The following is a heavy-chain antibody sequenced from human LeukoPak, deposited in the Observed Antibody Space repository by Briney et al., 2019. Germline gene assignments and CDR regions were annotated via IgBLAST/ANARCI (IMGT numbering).Heavy chain of an antibody. V-gene: IGHV4-34*01. Sequence: SETLSLTCAVYGGSFSGYYWSWIRQPPGKGLEWIGEINHSGSTNYNPSLKSRVTISVDTSKNQFSLKLSSVTAADTAVYYCARVYCSGGSCYYLGAHYYYYMDVWGKGTTVTVSS. J-gene: IGHJ6*03. CDR1: GGSFSGYY. D-gene: IGHD2-15*01. CDR3: ARVYCSGGSCYYLGAHYYYYMDV. CDR2: INHSGST.